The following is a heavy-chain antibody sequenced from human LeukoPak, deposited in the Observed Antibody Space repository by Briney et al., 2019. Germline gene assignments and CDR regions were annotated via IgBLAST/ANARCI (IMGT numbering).Heavy chain of an antibody. J-gene: IGHJ4*02. CDR1: GFTFSSYG. V-gene: IGHV3-30*18. CDR2: ISYDGSNK. CDR3: AKFPPQQPELHY. Sequence: GGSLRLSCAASGFTFSSYGMHWVRQAPGKGLEWVAVISYDGSNKYYADSVKGRFTISRDNSKNTLYVQMNSMRAEDTAVYYCAKFPPQQPELHYWGQGTLVTVSS. D-gene: IGHD6-13*01.